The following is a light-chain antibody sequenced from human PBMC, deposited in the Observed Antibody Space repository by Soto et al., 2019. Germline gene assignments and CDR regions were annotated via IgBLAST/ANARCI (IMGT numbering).Light chain of an antibody. V-gene: IGKV3-20*01. CDR2: DTS. J-gene: IGKJ1*01. Sequence: EIVLTQSPATLYVSPGERATLSCRASQSLPSNVAWYQQRPRQAPRLLIYDTSSRASDVPARFSGRGSGTDFTLTISRLEPEDFAVYHCQQYGSSPRTFGQGTKV. CDR3: QQYGSSPRT. CDR1: QSLPSN.